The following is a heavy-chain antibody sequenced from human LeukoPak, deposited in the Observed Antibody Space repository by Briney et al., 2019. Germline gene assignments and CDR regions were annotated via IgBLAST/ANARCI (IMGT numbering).Heavy chain of an antibody. J-gene: IGHJ4*02. D-gene: IGHD5-18*01. V-gene: IGHV4-39*01. CDR2: IHYTGSN. CDR3: ARRDRYSSGQFDH. Sequence: PSETLSLTCAVSGDSISRSNYYWGWIRQPPGKGLEWIGSIHYTGSNYHNPSLKSRVTMSVDTPNNQFSLKVNSVTATDTAVYYCARRDRYSSGQFDHWGQGTLVTVSS. CDR1: GDSISRSNYY.